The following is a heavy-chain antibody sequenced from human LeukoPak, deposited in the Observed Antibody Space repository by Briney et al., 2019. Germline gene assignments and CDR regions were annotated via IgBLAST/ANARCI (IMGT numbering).Heavy chain of an antibody. V-gene: IGHV4-39*07. CDR1: GGSIGSSAYS. CDR2: ISYTGTT. J-gene: IGHJ4*02. Sequence: PSETLSLTCTVSGGSIGSSAYSWGWIRQPPGKGLEWIGSISYTGTTYYNPSLKSRVTISVDTSKNQFSLKLSSVTAADTAVYYCARGRGADFDYWGQGTLVTVSS. CDR3: ARGRGADFDY.